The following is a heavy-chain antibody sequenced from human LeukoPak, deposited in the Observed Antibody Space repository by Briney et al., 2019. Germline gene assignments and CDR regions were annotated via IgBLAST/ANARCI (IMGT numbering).Heavy chain of an antibody. CDR1: GFTFSSYA. CDR3: ARGMSDYDPTDY. V-gene: IGHV3-23*01. Sequence: GGSLRLSCAASGFTFSSYAMTWVRQAPGKGLEWVSAISGSGGSTYYADSVKGRFTISRDNVKNSLYLQMNSLRAEDTAVYYCARGMSDYDPTDYWGQGTLVTVSS. CDR2: ISGSGGST. D-gene: IGHD5-12*01. J-gene: IGHJ4*02.